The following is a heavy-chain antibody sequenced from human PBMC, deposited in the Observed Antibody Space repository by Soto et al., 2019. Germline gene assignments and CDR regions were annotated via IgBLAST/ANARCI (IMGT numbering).Heavy chain of an antibody. CDR3: ARAKKGIAAAENWFDP. V-gene: IGHV4-31*03. D-gene: IGHD6-13*01. J-gene: IGHJ5*02. CDR2: IYYSGST. Sequence: LSLTFTVSGGSISSGGYYWSWIRQHPGKGLEWIGYIYYSGSTYYNPSLKSRVTISVDTSKNQFSLKLSSVTAADTAVYYCARAKKGIAAAENWFDPWGQGTLVTVSS. CDR1: GGSISSGGYY.